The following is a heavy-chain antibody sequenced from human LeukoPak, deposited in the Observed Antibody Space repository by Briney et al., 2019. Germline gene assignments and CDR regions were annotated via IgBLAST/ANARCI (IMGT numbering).Heavy chain of an antibody. D-gene: IGHD6-6*01. CDR3: ARRVPYTSSSVYFDY. CDR1: GFTFSSYS. J-gene: IGHJ4*02. V-gene: IGHV3-23*01. CDR2: VSDAGLDT. Sequence: PGGSLRLSCAASGFTFSSYSMNWVRQAPGKGLEWVSAVSDAGLDTYYADSVKGRFTISKDNSRNTMYLQMNNLRADDTALYYCARRVPYTSSSVYFDYWGQGTLVTVSS.